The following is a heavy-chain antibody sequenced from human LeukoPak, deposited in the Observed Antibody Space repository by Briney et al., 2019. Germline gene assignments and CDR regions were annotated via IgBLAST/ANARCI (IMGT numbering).Heavy chain of an antibody. J-gene: IGHJ5*02. Sequence: PSETLSLTCTVSGGSISSYYWSWIRQPPGKGLEWIGSIHHSGSTYYNPSLKSRVTISVDTSKNQFSLKLSSVTAADTAVYYCARFDWLFEASWFDPWGQGTLVTVSS. V-gene: IGHV4-59*08. CDR2: IHHSGST. D-gene: IGHD3-9*01. CDR3: ARFDWLFEASWFDP. CDR1: GGSISSYY.